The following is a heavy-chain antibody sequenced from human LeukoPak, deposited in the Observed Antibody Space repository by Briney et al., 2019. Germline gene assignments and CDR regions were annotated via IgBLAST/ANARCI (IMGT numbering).Heavy chain of an antibody. V-gene: IGHV3-21*01. D-gene: IGHD6-13*01. CDR3: ARDRIAAAVHDY. J-gene: IGHJ4*02. CDR1: GFTFSSYS. CDR2: ISSSSSYI. Sequence: PGGSLRLSCAASGFTFSSYSMNWVSQAPGKGLEWVSSISSSSSYIYYADSVKGRFTISRDNAKNSLYLQMNSLRAEDTAVYYCARDRIAAAVHDYWGQGTLVTVSS.